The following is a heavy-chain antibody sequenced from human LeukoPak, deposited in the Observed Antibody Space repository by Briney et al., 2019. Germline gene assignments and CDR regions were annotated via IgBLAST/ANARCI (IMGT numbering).Heavy chain of an antibody. J-gene: IGHJ4*02. Sequence: GGSLRLSCAASGFTISSYWMSWVRQAPGKGLEWVANIKQDGSEKYYVDSVKGRFTISRDNAKNSLYLQMNSLRAEDTAVYYCAREVFGYDDYWGQGTLVTVSS. D-gene: IGHD5-12*01. CDR3: AREVFGYDDY. CDR2: IKQDGSEK. CDR1: GFTISSYW. V-gene: IGHV3-7*01.